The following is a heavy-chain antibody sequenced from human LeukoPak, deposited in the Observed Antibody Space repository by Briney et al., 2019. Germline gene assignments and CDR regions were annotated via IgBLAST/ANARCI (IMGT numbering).Heavy chain of an antibody. J-gene: IGHJ2*01. V-gene: IGHV4-34*01. CDR2: INHSGGT. Sequence: PSETLSLTCAVSGGSFSGYSWSWIRQPPGKGLEWIGEINHSGGTNFNPSLKSRAISSVDTSKNQFSLKLSSVTAADTAVYYCAREEGGYDYWYFDLWGRGTLVTVSS. CDR1: GGSFSGYS. CDR3: AREEGGYDYWYFDL. D-gene: IGHD5-12*01.